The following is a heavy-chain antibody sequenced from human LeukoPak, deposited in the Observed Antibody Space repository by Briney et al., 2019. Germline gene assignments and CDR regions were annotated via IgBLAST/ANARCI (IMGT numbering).Heavy chain of an antibody. J-gene: IGHJ4*02. D-gene: IGHD5-12*01. Sequence: PSETLSLTCAVYGGSFSGYYWSWIRQTPGKGLEWIGEINHSGSTNYNPSLKSRVTISVDTSKNQFSLKLSSVTAADTAVYYCARATKIYYFDYWGQGTLVTVSS. CDR1: GGSFSGYY. CDR2: INHSGST. V-gene: IGHV4-34*01. CDR3: ARATKIYYFDY.